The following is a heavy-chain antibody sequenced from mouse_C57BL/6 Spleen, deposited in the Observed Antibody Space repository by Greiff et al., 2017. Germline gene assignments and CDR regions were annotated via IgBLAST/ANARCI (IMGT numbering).Heavy chain of an antibody. CDR1: GFSLTSYG. J-gene: IGHJ1*03. Sequence: VKLVESGPGLVQPSQSLSITCTVSGFSLTSYGVHWVRQSPGKGLEWLGVIWSGGSTDYNAAFISRLSISKDNSKSQVFFKMNSLQADDTAIYYCARKRNYDYWYFDVWGTGTTVTVSS. V-gene: IGHV2-2*01. CDR2: IWSGGST. D-gene: IGHD2-4*01. CDR3: ARKRNYDYWYFDV.